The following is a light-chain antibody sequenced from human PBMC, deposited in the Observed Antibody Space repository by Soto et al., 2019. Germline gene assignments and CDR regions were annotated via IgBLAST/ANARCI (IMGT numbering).Light chain of an antibody. CDR1: QSITDW. V-gene: IGKV1-5*03. CDR3: QYWDDYSWT. Sequence: DIQMTQSPSTLSESVGDRVTITCRASQSITDWLVWYQHKPGKAPKFLIDKASNLEGGVPSRFSGSGSGSEFTLTISSVQPDDFATYYCQYWDDYSWTFGQGTKVEIK. CDR2: KAS. J-gene: IGKJ1*01.